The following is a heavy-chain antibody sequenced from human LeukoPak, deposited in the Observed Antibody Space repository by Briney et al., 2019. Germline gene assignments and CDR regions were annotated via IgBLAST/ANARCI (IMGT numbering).Heavy chain of an antibody. J-gene: IGHJ6*02. CDR2: ISWNSGSI. D-gene: IGHD3-3*02. V-gene: IGHV3-9*01. CDR3: AKDMGYAFKKDGMDV. Sequence: GGSLRLSCAASGFTFDDYAMPWVRQAPGKGLEWVSGISWNSGSIGYADSVKGRFTISRDNAKNSLYLQMNSLRAEDTALYYCAKDMGYAFKKDGMDVWGQGTTVTVS. CDR1: GFTFDDYA.